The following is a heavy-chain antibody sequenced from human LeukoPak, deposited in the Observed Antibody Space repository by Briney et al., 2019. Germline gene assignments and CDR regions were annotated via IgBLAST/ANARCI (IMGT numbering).Heavy chain of an antibody. CDR3: ARNGPSSSSFPGGAFDI. D-gene: IGHD6-13*01. CDR2: IYYSGST. J-gene: IGHJ3*02. Sequence: PSQTLSLTCTVSGGSISSGDYYWGWIRQPPGKGLEYIGSIYYSGSTYYNPSLKSRVTISVDTSKNQFSLKLSSVTAADTAFYYCARNGPSSSSFPGGAFDIWGQGTMVTVSS. CDR1: GGSISSGDYY. V-gene: IGHV4-39*01.